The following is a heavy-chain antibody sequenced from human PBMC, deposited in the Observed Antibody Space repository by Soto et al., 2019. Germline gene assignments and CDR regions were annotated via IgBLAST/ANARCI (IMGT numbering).Heavy chain of an antibody. CDR3: AKDAPDGSGSYYNVWSGYYYYGMDV. D-gene: IGHD3-10*01. V-gene: IGHV3-23*01. Sequence: PGGSVRVSCAASGFTFSSYAMSWVRQAPGKGLEWVSAISGSGGSTYYADSVKGRFTISRDNSKNTLYLQMNSLRAEDTAVYYCAKDAPDGSGSYYNVWSGYYYYGMDVWGQGTTVTVSS. J-gene: IGHJ6*02. CDR2: ISGSGGST. CDR1: GFTFSSYA.